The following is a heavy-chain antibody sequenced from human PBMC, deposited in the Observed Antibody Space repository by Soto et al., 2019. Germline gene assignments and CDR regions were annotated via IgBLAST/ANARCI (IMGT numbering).Heavy chain of an antibody. CDR3: VRQGIDYLHGLVDV. J-gene: IGHJ6*02. Sequence: QVQVQQSGPRLVKPSETLSLTCTVSSGPTRSHNWGWIRQSPGRGLEWIGYVYYTGGTSYNPSLNSRVTISADTSTNHISLTPSSVTAADTAIYYCVRQGIDYLHGLVDVWGQGTAVSVSS. V-gene: IGHV4-59*08. CDR1: SGPTRSHN. CDR2: VYYTGGT. D-gene: IGHD1-26*01.